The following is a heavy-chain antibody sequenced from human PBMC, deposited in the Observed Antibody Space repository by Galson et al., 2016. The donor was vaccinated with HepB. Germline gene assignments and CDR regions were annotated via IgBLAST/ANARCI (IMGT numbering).Heavy chain of an antibody. CDR1: GFTFSSYA. D-gene: IGHD4-17*01. J-gene: IGHJ4*02. CDR2: ISYDGNNK. CDR3: ARAPLPGDYDLGDL. Sequence: SLRPSCAASGFTFSSYAMHWVRQAPGKGLEWVAVISYDGNNKYYADSVKGRFTISRDNSKNTLYLQMNSLRAEDTAVYYCARAPLPGDYDLGDLWGQGTLVTVSS. V-gene: IGHV3-30*04.